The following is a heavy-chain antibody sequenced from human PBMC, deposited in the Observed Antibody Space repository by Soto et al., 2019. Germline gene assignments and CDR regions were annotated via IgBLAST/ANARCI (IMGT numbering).Heavy chain of an antibody. J-gene: IGHJ4*02. CDR3: ARDTGNSFDY. CDR1: GYTFNTYF. V-gene: IGHV1-18*01. CDR2: ISPHNGNT. Sequence: HVQLVQSGGELKKPGASVKVSCNTSGYTFNTYFITWVRQAPGQGLEWMGWISPHNGNTNYAEKFQGRVTMTADTITKTAYMELRNLRIADTAVYYCARDTGNSFDYWGQGTTVTVSS.